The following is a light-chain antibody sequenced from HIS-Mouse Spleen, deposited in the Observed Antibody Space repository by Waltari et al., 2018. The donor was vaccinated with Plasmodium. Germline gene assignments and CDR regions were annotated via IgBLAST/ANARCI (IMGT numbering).Light chain of an antibody. J-gene: IGLJ1*01. V-gene: IGLV1-44*01. CDR2: STI. Sequence: QSVLTQPPSASGTPGQRVTISCSGSSSNIGSNTVNWYQQLPGTAPKLHIYSTIQRPVVVPDRLSGFNFGTSASLASSRLQSVDEADYYCAAWDDSLNVYVFGTGTKVTVL. CDR1: SSNIGSNT. CDR3: AAWDDSLNVYV.